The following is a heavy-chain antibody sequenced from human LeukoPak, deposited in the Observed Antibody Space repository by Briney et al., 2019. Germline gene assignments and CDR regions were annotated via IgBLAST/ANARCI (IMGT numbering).Heavy chain of an antibody. J-gene: IGHJ4*02. CDR3: ARDKGIAVAGTLDY. Sequence: GGSLRLSCEGSGFTFSAYNMNWVRQAPGKGLESISYISSSSATIFYADSVKGRFTISRDNDKNSLYLQMNSLRPEDTAVYFCARDKGIAVAGTLDYWGQGTLVTVSS. D-gene: IGHD6-19*01. CDR2: ISSSSATI. CDR1: GFTFSAYN. V-gene: IGHV3-48*01.